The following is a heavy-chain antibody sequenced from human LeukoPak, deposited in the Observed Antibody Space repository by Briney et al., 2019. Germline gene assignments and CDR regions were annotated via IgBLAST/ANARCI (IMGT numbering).Heavy chain of an antibody. J-gene: IGHJ4*02. V-gene: IGHV3-30*02. CDR1: GFTFSSYG. D-gene: IGHD3-22*01. Sequence: PGRSLRLSCAASGFTFSSYGMHWVRQAPGKGLEWVAFIRYDGSNKYYADSVKGRFTISRDNSKNTLYLQMNSLRAEDTAVYYCAKRPWYYYDSSGYPDYWGQGTLVTVSS. CDR3: AKRPWYYYDSSGYPDY. CDR2: IRYDGSNK.